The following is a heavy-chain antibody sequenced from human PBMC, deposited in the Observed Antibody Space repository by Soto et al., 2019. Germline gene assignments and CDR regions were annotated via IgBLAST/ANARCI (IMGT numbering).Heavy chain of an antibody. V-gene: IGHV3-11*01. CDR3: ARLFYNWNSWVDS. CDR1: GFSFTDFY. J-gene: IGHJ4*02. Sequence: GGSLRLSCATSGFSFTDFYMVWIRQAPGKGLEWISYIHRTGSPLYYAESVMGRFTLSRDNAKTSLSLQMNSLRAEDTAVYFCARLFYNWNSWVDSWGRGTLVPVSX. D-gene: IGHD1-20*01. CDR2: IHRTGSPL.